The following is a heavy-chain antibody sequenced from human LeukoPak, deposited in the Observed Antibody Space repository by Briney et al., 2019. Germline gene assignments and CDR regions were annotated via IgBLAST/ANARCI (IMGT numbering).Heavy chain of an antibody. CDR1: GYTFTSYG. CDR2: ISAYNSNT. D-gene: IGHD3-22*01. Sequence: GASVKVSCKASGYTFTSYGINWVRQAPGQGLEWMGWISAYNSNTHYAQKLQGRVTMTTDTSTSTAYMELSSLRSEDTAVYYCARETGYDSSGYLAGGAFDIWGQGTMVTVSS. J-gene: IGHJ3*02. V-gene: IGHV1-18*04. CDR3: ARETGYDSSGYLAGGAFDI.